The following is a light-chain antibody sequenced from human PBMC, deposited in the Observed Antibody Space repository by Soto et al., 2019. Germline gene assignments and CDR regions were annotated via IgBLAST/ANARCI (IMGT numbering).Light chain of an antibody. J-gene: IGLJ1*01. Sequence: QSVLTQPASVSGSPGQSITISCTGTRSDVCHYDYVSWYQHHPGKAPKLIIYDVSSRPSGISNRFSGSKSGNTASLVISGLQTEDEADYYCNSYTSDSPRFYVFGTGTKVTVL. CDR3: NSYTSDSPRFYV. CDR1: RSDVCHYDY. CDR2: DVS. V-gene: IGLV2-14*03.